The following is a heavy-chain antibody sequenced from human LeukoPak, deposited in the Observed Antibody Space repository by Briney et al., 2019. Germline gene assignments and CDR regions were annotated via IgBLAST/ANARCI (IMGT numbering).Heavy chain of an antibody. J-gene: IGHJ4*02. D-gene: IGHD6-19*01. Sequence: GGSLRLSCAASGFTFSSYATSWVRQAPGKGLEWVSAISGSGGSTYYADSVKGRFTISRDNSKNTLYLQMNSLRAEDTAVYYCAKEGGWYPTTPNLDYWGQGTLVTVSS. CDR3: AKEGGWYPTTPNLDY. V-gene: IGHV3-23*01. CDR1: GFTFSSYA. CDR2: ISGSGGST.